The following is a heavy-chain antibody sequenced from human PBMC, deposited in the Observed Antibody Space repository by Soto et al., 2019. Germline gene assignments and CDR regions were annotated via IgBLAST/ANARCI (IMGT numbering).Heavy chain of an antibody. J-gene: IGHJ6*02. V-gene: IGHV4-31*03. Sequence: PSKNLSLTCTVYGGSISSDGYYWSWIRQRPGKGLEWIGYIYYSGSTHYNPSLKSRVTISVDTSKKQFSLKVTSVTAADTAGYYWALRDVGLSSRERDFLYVKDGWSHRSTVTVSS. CDR2: IYYSGST. CDR1: GGSISSDGYY. CDR3: ALRDVGLSSRERDFLYVKDG. D-gene: IGHD2-8*01.